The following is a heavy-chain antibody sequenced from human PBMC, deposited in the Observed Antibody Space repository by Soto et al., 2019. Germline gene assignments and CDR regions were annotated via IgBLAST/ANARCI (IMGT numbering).Heavy chain of an antibody. V-gene: IGHV4-30-4*01. CDR3: AREDKSYNDDGTDV. J-gene: IGHJ6*02. CDR2: IYYSGST. D-gene: IGHD3-10*01. Sequence: QVQLQESGPGLVKPSQILSLSCTVSDGSISSGDYYWSWIRQPPGKGLEWIGYIYYSGSTYYNPSLKSRVTISVDTSKNQFSLKLSSVTAADTAVYYCAREDKSYNDDGTDVWGQGTTVTVSS. CDR1: DGSISSGDYY.